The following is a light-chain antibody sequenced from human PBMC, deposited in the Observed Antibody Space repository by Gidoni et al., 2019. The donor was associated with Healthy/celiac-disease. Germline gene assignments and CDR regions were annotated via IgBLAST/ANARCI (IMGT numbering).Light chain of an antibody. CDR2: AAS. J-gene: IGKJ2*01. Sequence: DILLPQSPSSLSASVGDRVTITCRASQSISSYLNWYQQKPGKATKLLMYAASRLQDGVPSRFSGRGAGTDFTLTISSLQPEDFATYYCQQSYSTPPYTFGQGTKLEIK. V-gene: IGKV1-39*01. CDR1: QSISSY. CDR3: QQSYSTPPYT.